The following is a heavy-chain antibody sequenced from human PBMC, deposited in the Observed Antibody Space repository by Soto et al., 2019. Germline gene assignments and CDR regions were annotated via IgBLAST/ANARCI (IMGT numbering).Heavy chain of an antibody. CDR1: GFTVKNYQ. CDR2: IYSGGVT. Sequence: PGGSLRLSCAASGFTVKNYQINWVRQAPWKGLEWVSVIYSGGVTYYPDSVKGRFTTIRDTSKNTVYLQMNSLRADDTAMYYCARDTSTTGYYGLDVWGQGTTVTVSS. V-gene: IGHV3-53*01. J-gene: IGHJ6*02. CDR3: ARDTSTTGYYGLDV. D-gene: IGHD2-2*01.